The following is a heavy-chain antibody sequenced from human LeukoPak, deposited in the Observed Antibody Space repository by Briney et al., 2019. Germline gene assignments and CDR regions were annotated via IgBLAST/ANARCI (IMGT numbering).Heavy chain of an antibody. J-gene: IGHJ4*02. Sequence: PGGSLRLSCAASGFTFSSYGMSWVRQAPGKGLEWVSALSDGGRSTYYADSVKGRFTISRDNSKNTLYLQMNSLRGEDTAVYYCAKDAEGPLHYWGQGTLVTVSS. CDR3: AKDAEGPLHY. CDR2: LSDGGRST. CDR1: GFTFSSYG. D-gene: IGHD1-14*01. V-gene: IGHV3-23*01.